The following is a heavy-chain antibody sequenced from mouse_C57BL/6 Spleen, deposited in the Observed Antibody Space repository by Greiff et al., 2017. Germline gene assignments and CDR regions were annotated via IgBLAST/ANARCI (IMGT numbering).Heavy chain of an antibody. J-gene: IGHJ3*01. V-gene: IGHV14-4*01. Sequence: EVQLQQSGAELVRPGASVKLSCTASGFNIKDDYMHWVKQRPEQGLEWIGWIDPENGDTEYASKFQGKATITADTSSNTAYLQLSSLTSEATAVYYCTTNAWFAYWGQGTLVTVSA. CDR2: IDPENGDT. CDR3: TTNAWFAY. CDR1: GFNIKDDY.